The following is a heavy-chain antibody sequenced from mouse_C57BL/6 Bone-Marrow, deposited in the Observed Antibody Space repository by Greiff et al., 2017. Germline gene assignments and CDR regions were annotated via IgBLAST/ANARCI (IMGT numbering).Heavy chain of an antibody. CDR3: AKVVYDYDGGYAMDY. D-gene: IGHD2-4*01. CDR2: IWRGGST. CDR1: GFSLTSYG. J-gene: IGHJ4*01. Sequence: VQLQESGPGLVQPSQSLSITCTVSGFSLTSYGVHWVRQSPGKGLEWLGVIWRGGSTDYNAAFMSRLSITKDNSKRQVFFKMNSLQADDTAIYYCAKVVYDYDGGYAMDYWGQGTSVTVSS. V-gene: IGHV2-5*01.